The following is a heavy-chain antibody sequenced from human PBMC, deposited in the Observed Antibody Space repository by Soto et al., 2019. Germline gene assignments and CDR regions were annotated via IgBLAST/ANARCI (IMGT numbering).Heavy chain of an antibody. D-gene: IGHD2-2*02. Sequence: QVQLVQSGAEVKKPGSSVKDSCKASGGTFSSYAISWVRQAPGQGLEWMGGIIPIFGTANYAQKFQGRVTITADKSTSTAYVDLSSLKSEDTAVYYCARDRRYCSSTSCYTLAYWCQGSLNTVS. CDR2: IIPIFGTA. J-gene: IGHJ4*02. CDR3: ARDRRYCSSTSCYTLAY. V-gene: IGHV1-69*06. CDR1: GGTFSSYA.